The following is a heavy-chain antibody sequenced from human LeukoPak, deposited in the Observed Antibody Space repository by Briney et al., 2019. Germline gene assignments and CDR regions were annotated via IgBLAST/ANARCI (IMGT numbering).Heavy chain of an antibody. CDR2: ISGSGGST. Sequence: GGSLRLSCAASGFIVSGDFMSWVRQAPGKGLEWVSAISGSGGSTYYADSVKGRFTISRDNSKNTLYLQMNSLRAEDTAVYYCANTFVGDWGQGTLVTVSP. J-gene: IGHJ4*02. V-gene: IGHV3-23*01. CDR3: ANTFVGD. D-gene: IGHD3-10*01. CDR1: GFIVSGDF.